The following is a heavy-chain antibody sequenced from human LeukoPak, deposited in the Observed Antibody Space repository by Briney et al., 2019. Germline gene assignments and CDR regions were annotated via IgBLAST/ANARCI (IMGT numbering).Heavy chain of an antibody. Sequence: GGSLRLSCVASGFTFSRYAMNWVRQTPGKRLEWVSLIGTNEARIHYADSVKGRFTISRDNSKNTLFLQMHSVRAEDTAVYYCAKDLDSTDLYDNADWGQGTLVTVS. J-gene: IGHJ1*01. D-gene: IGHD2/OR15-2a*01. CDR3: AKDLDSTDLYDNAD. CDR1: GFTFSRYA. V-gene: IGHV3-23*01. CDR2: IGTNEARI.